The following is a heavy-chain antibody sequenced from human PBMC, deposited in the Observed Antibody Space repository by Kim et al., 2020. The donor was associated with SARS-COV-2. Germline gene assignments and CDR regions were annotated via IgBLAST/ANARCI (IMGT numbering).Heavy chain of an antibody. CDR1: GFTFSSYA. CDR2: ISYDGSNK. Sequence: GGSLRLSCAASGFTFSSYAMHWVRQAPGKGLEWVAVISYDGSNKYYVDSVKGRFTISRDNSKNTLYLQMNSLRAEDTAVYYCASQEKYYFDYWGQGTLVTVSS. CDR3: ASQEKYYFDY. J-gene: IGHJ4*02. V-gene: IGHV3-30*04.